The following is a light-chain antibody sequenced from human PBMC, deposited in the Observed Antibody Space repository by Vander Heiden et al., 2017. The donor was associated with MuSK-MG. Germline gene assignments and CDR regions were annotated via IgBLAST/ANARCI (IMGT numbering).Light chain of an antibody. V-gene: IGKV1-39*01. Sequence: EIQLTRSPSSLSASVGDRVTITCRASQSISSYLNWYQQKPGKAPKLLIYAASSLQSGVPSRFSGSGSGTDFTLTISSLQPEDFATYYCQQCYSTPRTFGQGTKVELK. CDR3: QQCYSTPRT. J-gene: IGKJ2*01. CDR1: QSISSY. CDR2: AAS.